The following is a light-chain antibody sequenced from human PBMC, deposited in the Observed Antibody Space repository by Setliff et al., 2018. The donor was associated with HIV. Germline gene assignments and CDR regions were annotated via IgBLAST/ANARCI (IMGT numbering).Light chain of an antibody. Sequence: YELTQPPSVSVAPGKTASISCGGNNIASKSVHWYQHKPGQAPVLVIYYNSDRPSGIPERFSGSKSGNTATLTISRVEAGDEADYYCQMWDRSSDHYVFGTGTKV. CDR1: NIASKS. CDR2: YNS. J-gene: IGLJ1*01. V-gene: IGLV3-21*04. CDR3: QMWDRSSDHYV.